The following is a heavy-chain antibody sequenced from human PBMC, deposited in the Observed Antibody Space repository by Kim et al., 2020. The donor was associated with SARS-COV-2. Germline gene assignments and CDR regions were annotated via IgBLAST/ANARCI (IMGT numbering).Heavy chain of an antibody. V-gene: IGHV3-7*01. CDR1: GFTFSSYW. CDR2: IKQDGNQK. CDR3: ARDGDLYRSGKDAFDI. J-gene: IGHJ3*02. Sequence: GGSLRLSCAASGFTFSSYWMTWVRQAPGKGLEWVANIKQDGNQKYYVDSVKGRFTISRDNAKNSLYLQMNSQRAEDTAVYYCARDGDLYRSGKDAFDIWGQGTMVTVSS. D-gene: IGHD2-15*01.